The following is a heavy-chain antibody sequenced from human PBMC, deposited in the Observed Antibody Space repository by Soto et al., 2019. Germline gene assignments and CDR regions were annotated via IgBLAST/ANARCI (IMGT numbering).Heavy chain of an antibody. V-gene: IGHV3-30-3*01. Sequence: GGSLRLSCPASVFTFSSYAMHWVRQAPGKGLEWVAVISYDGSNKYYADSVKGRFTISRDNSKNTLYLQMNSLRAEDTAVYYCASGYYYDCSGYPLLYDVDFWGQGNLVTVSS. J-gene: IGHJ1*01. CDR1: VFTFSSYA. CDR2: ISYDGSNK. CDR3: ASGYYYDCSGYPLLYDVDF. D-gene: IGHD3-22*01.